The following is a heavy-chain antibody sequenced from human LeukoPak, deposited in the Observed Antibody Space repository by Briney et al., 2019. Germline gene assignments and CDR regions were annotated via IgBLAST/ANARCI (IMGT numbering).Heavy chain of an antibody. Sequence: PSETLSLTCTVSGGSISRYYWSWIRQPPGKGLEWIGYISYTGSTTYNSSLKSRVTISVDTSKNQFSLKLSSVTAADTAVYYCAKSNGYGLIDIWGQGTMVTVSS. J-gene: IGHJ3*02. CDR2: ISYTGST. D-gene: IGHD3-22*01. CDR1: GGSISRYY. V-gene: IGHV4-59*12. CDR3: AKSNGYGLIDI.